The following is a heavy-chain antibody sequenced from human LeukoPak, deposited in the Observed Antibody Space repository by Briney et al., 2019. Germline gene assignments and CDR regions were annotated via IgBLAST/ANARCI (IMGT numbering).Heavy chain of an antibody. CDR3: AREDSSGWYVFDY. CDR2: INPSGGST. CDR1: GYTFTSYY. J-gene: IGHJ4*02. Sequence: ASVKVSCKASGYTFTSYYMLWVRQAPGQGLEWMGIINPSGGSTRYAQKFQGRVTMTRDTSTSTVYMELSSLRSEDTAVYYCAREDSSGWYVFDYWGQGTLVTVSS. V-gene: IGHV1-46*01. D-gene: IGHD6-19*01.